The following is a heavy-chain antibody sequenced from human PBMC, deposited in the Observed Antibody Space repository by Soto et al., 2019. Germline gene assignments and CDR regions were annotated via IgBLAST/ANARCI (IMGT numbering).Heavy chain of an antibody. D-gene: IGHD2-21*02. V-gene: IGHV3-30*18. CDR2: ISYDGSNK. Sequence: GGSLRLSCAASGFTFSSYGMHWVRQAPGKGLEWVAVISYDGSNKYYADSVKGRFTISRDNSKNTLYLQMNSLRAEDTAVYYCAKDSADPTRPRVVTATLFWFFGFWGQGTLVTVSS. J-gene: IGHJ4*02. CDR3: AKDSADPTRPRVVTATLFWFFGF. CDR1: GFTFSSYG.